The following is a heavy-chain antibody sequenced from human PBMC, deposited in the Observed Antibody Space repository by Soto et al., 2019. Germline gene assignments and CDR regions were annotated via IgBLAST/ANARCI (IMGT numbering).Heavy chain of an antibody. J-gene: IGHJ4*02. CDR1: GFTFGIYG. CDR2: VSYDGSNK. Sequence: QVQLVESGGGVVQPGRSLRLSCAASGFTFGIYGMHWVRQAPGKGLEWVALVSYDGSNKDYVDSVKGRFTISRDNSKNPLYLQMNSLRAEDTAVYYCAKDKGYSGSYYVFDYWGQGTLVTVSS. D-gene: IGHD1-26*01. CDR3: AKDKGYSGSYYVFDY. V-gene: IGHV3-30*18.